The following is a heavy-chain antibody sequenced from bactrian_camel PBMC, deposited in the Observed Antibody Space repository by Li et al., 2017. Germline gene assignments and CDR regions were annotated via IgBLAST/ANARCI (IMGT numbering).Heavy chain of an antibody. V-gene: IGHV3S40*01. CDR3: ATNAANFVF. CDR1: KFTFSKFD. Sequence: LVESGGGLVQPGGSLRLSCAASKFTFSKFDMTWVRQAPGKGLEWVSAIGGTGATTYYANSVKGRFTISRDNAKNTISLQMNSLKSDDTALYYCATNAANFVFWGQETQVTVS. CDR2: IGGTGATT. J-gene: IGHJ4*01.